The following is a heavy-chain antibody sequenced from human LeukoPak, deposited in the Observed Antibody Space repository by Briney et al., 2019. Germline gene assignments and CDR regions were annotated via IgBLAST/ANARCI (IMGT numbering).Heavy chain of an antibody. CDR2: ISYSGST. D-gene: IGHD2-15*01. J-gene: IGHJ4*02. Sequence: KPSETLSLTCTVSGGSISSYYWSWIRQPPGKGLEWIGYISYSGSTISNPSLKSRVTISVDTSKNQFSLKLTSVTAADTALYYCARTKLYCSGGSCYSSLDYWGQGTLVTVSS. V-gene: IGHV4-59*01. CDR3: ARTKLYCSGGSCYSSLDY. CDR1: GGSISSYY.